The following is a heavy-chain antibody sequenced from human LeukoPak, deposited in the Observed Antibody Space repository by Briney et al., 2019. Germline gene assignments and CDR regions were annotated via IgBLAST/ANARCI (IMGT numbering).Heavy chain of an antibody. CDR1: GGTFTNYA. CDR3: ASSGYCSGGSCYSVFGDAFDI. CDR2: IIPILDVT. J-gene: IGHJ3*02. D-gene: IGHD2-15*01. Sequence: GASVKVSFKASGGTFTNYAINWVRQAPGQGLEWMGRIIPILDVTNYAQKFQGRVTITADQSTSTAYMELSSLRSEDTAVYYCASSGYCSGGSCYSVFGDAFDIWGQGTMVTVSS. V-gene: IGHV1-69*04.